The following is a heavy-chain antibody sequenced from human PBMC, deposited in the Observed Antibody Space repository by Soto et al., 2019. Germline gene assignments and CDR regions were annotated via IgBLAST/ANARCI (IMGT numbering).Heavy chain of an antibody. Sequence: PGWSLRLSCASSVFTFISYGMHWVRQAPGKGLEWVAVISYDGSNKYYADSVKGRFTISRDNSKNTLYLQMNSLRAEDTAVYYCAKAVPEDDAFDIWGQGTMVT. V-gene: IGHV3-30*18. CDR1: VFTFISYG. CDR2: ISYDGSNK. J-gene: IGHJ3*02. D-gene: IGHD6-6*01. CDR3: AKAVPEDDAFDI.